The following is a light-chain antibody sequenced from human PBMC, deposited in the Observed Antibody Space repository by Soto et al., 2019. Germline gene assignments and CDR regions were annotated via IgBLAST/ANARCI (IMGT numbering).Light chain of an antibody. CDR2: EVS. CDR1: SSDVGGYNY. V-gene: IGLV2-8*01. J-gene: IGLJ2*01. Sequence: QSALTQPPSASGSPGHSVTISCPGTSSDVGGYNYVSWYQQPPGKAPQLMIYEVSRRPSGVPDRFSGTTSGNTASLTVAGLQAEDEAYYYCSSYAGSNNLLFGGGTKVTVL. CDR3: SSYAGSNNLL.